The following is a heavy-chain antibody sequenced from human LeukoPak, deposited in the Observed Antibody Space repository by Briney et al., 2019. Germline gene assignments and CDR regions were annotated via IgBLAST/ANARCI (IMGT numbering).Heavy chain of an antibody. CDR2: IYYSGST. J-gene: IGHJ4*02. Sequence: SETLSLTCTVSGGSISSSSYYWGWIRQPPGKGLEWIGSIYYSGSTYYNPSLKSRVTISVDTSKNQFSLKLSSVTAADTAVYYCARFRHYSGFDYWGQGILVTVSS. D-gene: IGHD2-15*01. V-gene: IGHV4-39*07. CDR3: ARFRHYSGFDY. CDR1: GGSISSSSYY.